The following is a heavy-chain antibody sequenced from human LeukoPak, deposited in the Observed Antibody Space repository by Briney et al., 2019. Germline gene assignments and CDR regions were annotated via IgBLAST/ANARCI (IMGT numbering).Heavy chain of an antibody. J-gene: IGHJ4*02. CDR1: GFTFSSYW. CDR2: ISTSSSTI. Sequence: PGGSLRLSCAASGFTFSSYWMSWVRQAPGKGLEWVSYISTSSSTIYYADSVKGRFTISRDNAKNSLYLQMNSLRAEDTAVYYCARDQTEFQWLRYFDYWGQGTLVTVSS. D-gene: IGHD5-12*01. V-gene: IGHV3-48*04. CDR3: ARDQTEFQWLRYFDY.